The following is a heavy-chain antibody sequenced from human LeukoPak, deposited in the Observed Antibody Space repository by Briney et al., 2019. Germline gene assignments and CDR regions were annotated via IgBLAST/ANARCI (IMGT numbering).Heavy chain of an antibody. Sequence: PSETLSLTCTVSGEFITTHYWTWIRQPPGKGLEWIGYVYDTGSTDYNPSLKSRVTISVDTSKNQFSLRLNSVTAADTAIYYCAREKIAMRAFDSWGQGTLVTVSS. CDR3: AREKIAMRAFDS. CDR2: VYDTGST. D-gene: IGHD2-2*01. J-gene: IGHJ4*02. CDR1: GEFITTHY. V-gene: IGHV4-59*11.